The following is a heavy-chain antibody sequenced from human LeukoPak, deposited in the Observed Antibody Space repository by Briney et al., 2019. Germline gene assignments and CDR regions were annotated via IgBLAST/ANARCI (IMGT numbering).Heavy chain of an antibody. J-gene: IGHJ4*02. V-gene: IGHV4-61*05. CDR2: IYDSGST. CDR3: ARSSSGYYSPDY. D-gene: IGHD3-22*01. CDR1: GGSISRSSYY. Sequence: PSETLSLTCSVSGGSISRSSYYWGWIRQPPGKGLEWIGYIYDSGSTNYNPSLKSRVTISVDTSENQFSLKLSSVTAADTAVYYRARSSSGYYSPDYWGQGTLVTVSS.